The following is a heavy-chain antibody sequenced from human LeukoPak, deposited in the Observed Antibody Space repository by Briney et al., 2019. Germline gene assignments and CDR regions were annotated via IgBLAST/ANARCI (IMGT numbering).Heavy chain of an antibody. CDR2: ISSGSSYI. CDR3: AKTVIRRSRYFDWLQPPKDFDY. J-gene: IGHJ4*02. Sequence: SGGSLRLSCAASGFTFSSYTMNWVRQAPGKGLEWVSIISSGSSYIHYADSVKGRFTISRDNAKNSLYLQMNSLRAEGTAVYYCAKTVIRRSRYFDWLQPPKDFDYWGQGTLVTVSS. CDR1: GFTFSSYT. D-gene: IGHD3-9*01. V-gene: IGHV3-21*04.